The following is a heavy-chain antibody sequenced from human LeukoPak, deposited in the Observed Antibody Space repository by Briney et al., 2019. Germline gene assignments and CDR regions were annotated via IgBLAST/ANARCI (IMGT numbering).Heavy chain of an antibody. V-gene: IGHV5-51*01. D-gene: IGHD1-26*01. CDR1: GYSFTSYW. CDR2: IYPGDSDT. Sequence: GESLKISCKGSGYSFTSYWIGWVRQMPGKGLEWMGIIYPGDSDTRYSPSFQGQVTISADKSISTAYLQWSSLKASDTAMYYCARQLGEESGSYSFDYWGQGTLVTVSS. CDR3: ARQLGEESGSYSFDY. J-gene: IGHJ4*02.